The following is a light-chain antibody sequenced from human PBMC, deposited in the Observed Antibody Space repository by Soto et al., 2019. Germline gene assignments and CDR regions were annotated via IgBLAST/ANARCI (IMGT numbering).Light chain of an antibody. J-gene: IGKJ1*01. CDR1: QSFNSIQ. CDR3: HQYDSWP. V-gene: IGKV3-20*01. Sequence: SLLTQSPCTLALSPGERATLSCRASQSFNSIQLAWYQQKTGQAPRLLLYGASSTATGIPDRFSRSGSGTDSTLTISRLEPEDFAVYYCHQYDSWPFGQGTKVDLK. CDR2: GAS.